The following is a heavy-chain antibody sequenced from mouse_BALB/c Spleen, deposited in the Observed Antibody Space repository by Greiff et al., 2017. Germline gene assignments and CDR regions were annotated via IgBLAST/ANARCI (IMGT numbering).Heavy chain of an antibody. CDR2: ISYSGST. CDR1: GDSITSGY. Sequence: EVKVVESGPSLVKPSQTLSLTCSVTGDSITSGYWNWIRKFPGNKLEYMGYISYSGSTYYNPSLKSRISITRDTSKNQYYLQLNSVTTEDTATYYCARFGPRNYYAMDYWGQGTSVTVSS. V-gene: IGHV3-8*02. CDR3: ARFGPRNYYAMDY. J-gene: IGHJ4*01. D-gene: IGHD6-1*01.